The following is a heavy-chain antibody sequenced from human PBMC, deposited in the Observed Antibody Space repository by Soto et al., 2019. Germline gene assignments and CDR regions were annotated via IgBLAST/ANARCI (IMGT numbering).Heavy chain of an antibody. CDR1: GGSISSYY. CDR2: IYTSGST. Sequence: QVQLQESGPGLVKPSETLSLTCTVSGGSISSYYWSWIRQPAGKGLEWIGRIYTSGSTNYNPSLKSRGTMSVDTSKNQFSLKLSSVTAADTAVYYCARFVPYSSSSHWFDPWGQGTLVTVSS. CDR3: ARFVPYSSSSHWFDP. D-gene: IGHD6-6*01. J-gene: IGHJ5*02. V-gene: IGHV4-4*07.